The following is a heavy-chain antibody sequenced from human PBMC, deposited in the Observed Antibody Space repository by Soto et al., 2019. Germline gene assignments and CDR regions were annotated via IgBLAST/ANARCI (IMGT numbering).Heavy chain of an antibody. J-gene: IGHJ5*02. Sequence: SETLSLTCIVSGGSISVYYWSWIRHPAGEELEWIGRIYSDGTANYNPSLKGRGTMSVDTSKKQISLKLTSVTAADTAMYYCARDRGYRSGSFGSWGQGVLVTVSS. D-gene: IGHD5-18*01. CDR2: IYSDGTA. CDR1: GGSISVYY. CDR3: ARDRGYRSGSFGS. V-gene: IGHV4-4*07.